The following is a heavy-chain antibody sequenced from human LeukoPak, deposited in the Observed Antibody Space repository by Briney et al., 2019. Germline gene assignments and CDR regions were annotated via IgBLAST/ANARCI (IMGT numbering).Heavy chain of an antibody. CDR1: GFTFSSYW. J-gene: IGHJ4*02. Sequence: PGGSLRLSCAASGFTFSSYWMSWVRQAPGKGLEWVANIKQDGSEKYYVDSVKVRFTISRDNAKNSLYLQMNSLRAEDTAVYYCARGDGYNGLDFDYWGQGTLVTVSS. CDR2: IKQDGSEK. V-gene: IGHV3-7*01. D-gene: IGHD5-24*01. CDR3: ARGDGYNGLDFDY.